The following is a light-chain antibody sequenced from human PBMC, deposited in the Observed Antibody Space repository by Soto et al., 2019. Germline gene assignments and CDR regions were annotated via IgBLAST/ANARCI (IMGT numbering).Light chain of an antibody. J-gene: IGKJ2*01. CDR3: QQYGSSPYT. CDR2: DAS. V-gene: IGKV3-20*01. CDR1: QRISNSY. Sequence: EIVLTQSPGTLSLSPGERVTLSCRASQRISNSYLAWYQQRPGQAPRLLIFDASNRATGIPDRFSGSGSGTDFTLTIRRLEPEDFAVYYCQQYGSSPYTFGQGTKVDIK.